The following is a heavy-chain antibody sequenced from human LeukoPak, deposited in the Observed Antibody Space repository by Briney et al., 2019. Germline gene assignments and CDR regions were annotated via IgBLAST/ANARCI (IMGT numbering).Heavy chain of an antibody. CDR2: INPNSGGT. CDR1: GYTFTGYY. J-gene: IGHJ4*02. Sequence: GASVKVSXKASGYTFTGYYMHWVRQAPGQGLEWMGWINPNSGGTNYAQKFQGRVTMTRDTSISTAYMELSRLRSDDTAVYYCARVRQYYDFWSGATPSFDYWGQGTLVTVSS. D-gene: IGHD3-3*01. V-gene: IGHV1-2*02. CDR3: ARVRQYYDFWSGATPSFDY.